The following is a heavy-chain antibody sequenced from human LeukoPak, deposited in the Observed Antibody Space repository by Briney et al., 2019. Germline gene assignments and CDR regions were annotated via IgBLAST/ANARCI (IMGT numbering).Heavy chain of an antibody. J-gene: IGHJ4*02. CDR1: GYTFTGHY. CDR2: INPNSGGT. V-gene: IGHV1-2*02. Sequence: GASVKVSCKASGYTFTGHYMHWVRQAPGQGLEWMGWINPNSGGTNYAQKFQGRVTMTRDTSISTAYMELSRLRSDDTAVYYCARVDTAMEAVDYWGQGTLVTVSS. CDR3: ARVDTAMEAVDY. D-gene: IGHD5-18*01.